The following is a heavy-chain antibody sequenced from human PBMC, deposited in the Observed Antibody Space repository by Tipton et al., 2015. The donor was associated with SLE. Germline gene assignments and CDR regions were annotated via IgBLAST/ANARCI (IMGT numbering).Heavy chain of an antibody. V-gene: IGHV4-38-2*02. CDR1: GYSISSGYY. CDR2: IYHSGST. J-gene: IGHJ2*01. CDR3: ARQAPNWGPTDWYFDV. D-gene: IGHD7-27*01. Sequence: TLSLTCTVSGYSISSGYYWGWIRQPPGKGLEWIGSIYHSGSTYYNPSLKSRVTISLDTSKNQFSLKLSSVTAADTAVYFCARQAPNWGPTDWYFDVWGRGTLVTVSS.